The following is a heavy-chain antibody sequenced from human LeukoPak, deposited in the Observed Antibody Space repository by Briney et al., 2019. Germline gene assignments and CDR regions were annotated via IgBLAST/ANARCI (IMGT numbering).Heavy chain of an antibody. Sequence: PGGSLRLSCAASGFTFSSYTMHWIRQAPGKGLEWVSSISGSNSYVFYADSVKGRFTVSRDNAKDSLYLQMNSLRAEDTAVYYCARALTTLTYEGYWGQGTLVTVSS. V-gene: IGHV3-21*01. J-gene: IGHJ4*02. CDR1: GFTFSSYT. D-gene: IGHD1-1*01. CDR3: ARALTTLTYEGY. CDR2: ISGSNSYV.